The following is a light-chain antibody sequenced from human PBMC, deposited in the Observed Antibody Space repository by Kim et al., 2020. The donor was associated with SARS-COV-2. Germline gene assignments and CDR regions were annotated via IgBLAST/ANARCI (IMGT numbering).Light chain of an antibody. CDR2: TAS. CDR1: QSITNW. J-gene: IGKJ4*01. CDR3: QQYNSYPVT. V-gene: IGKV1-5*03. Sequence: ASVGDRVTITCRASQSITNWLAWYQQKPGKAPKLLIYTASTLESGVPSRFSGSGSGTEFTLTISSLQPDDSATYYCQQYNSYPVTFGGGTKVDIK.